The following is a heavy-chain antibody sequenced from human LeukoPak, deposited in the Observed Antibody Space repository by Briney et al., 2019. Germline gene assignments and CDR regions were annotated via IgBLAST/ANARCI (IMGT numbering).Heavy chain of an antibody. J-gene: IGHJ6*03. CDR1: GGSISSYY. CDR3: ARGTVGYYYYMDV. CDR2: IYYSGST. V-gene: IGHV4-59*01. D-gene: IGHD4-17*01. Sequence: SETLSLTCTVSGGSISSYYWSWIRQPPGKGLEWIGYIYYSGSTNYNPSLKSRVTISVDTSKNQFSLKLSSVTAADTAVYYCARGTVGYYYYMDVWGKGTTVTVSS.